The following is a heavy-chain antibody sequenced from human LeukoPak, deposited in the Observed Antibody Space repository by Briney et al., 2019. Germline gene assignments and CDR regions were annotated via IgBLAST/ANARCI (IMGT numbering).Heavy chain of an antibody. V-gene: IGHV3-74*01. D-gene: IGHD3-10*01. Sequence: GGSLRLSCAASGFTFSSYWMHWVRQAPGKGLVWVSRINSDGSSTFYADSMKGRFTTSRDNAENTVYLQMNSLRADDTAVYYCARIPGGSGSQYDYWGQGTLVIVSS. CDR3: ARIPGGSGSQYDY. CDR1: GFTFSSYW. J-gene: IGHJ4*02. CDR2: INSDGSST.